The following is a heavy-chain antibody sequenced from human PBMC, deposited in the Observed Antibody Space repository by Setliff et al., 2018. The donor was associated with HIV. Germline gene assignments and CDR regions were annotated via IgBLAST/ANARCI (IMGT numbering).Heavy chain of an antibody. CDR2: IYTNGYT. Sequence: PSETLSLTCTVSGGSIRSGSYYWTWIRQPAGKGPEWIGHIYTNGYTNYNPSLKSRVTISVDTSRGQFSLQLTSVTAADTAVYYCARAPPGIQNDAFDVRGQGTRVTVSS. CDR1: GGSIRSGSYY. V-gene: IGHV4-61*09. CDR3: ARAPPGIQNDAFDV. J-gene: IGHJ3*01.